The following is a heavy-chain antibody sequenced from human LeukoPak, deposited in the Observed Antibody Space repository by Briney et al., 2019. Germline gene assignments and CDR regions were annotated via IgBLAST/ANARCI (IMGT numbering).Heavy chain of an antibody. V-gene: IGHV1-18*01. Sequence: SVKGSCKISDYTFSSDGFTWVRQAPGKGLEWMGWINTHNGNKNYTQKFQGRVTMTTDTSTNTAYMDLRSLTSDDTATYYCANRGQQLYDYWGQGTLVTVSS. CDR3: ANRGQQLYDY. J-gene: IGHJ4*02. CDR1: DYTFSSDG. CDR2: INTHNGNK. D-gene: IGHD6-13*01.